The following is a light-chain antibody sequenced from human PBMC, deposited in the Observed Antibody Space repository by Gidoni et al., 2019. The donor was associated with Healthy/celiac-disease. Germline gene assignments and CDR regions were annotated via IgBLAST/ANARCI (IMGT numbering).Light chain of an antibody. V-gene: IGLV3-21*04. CDR1: NIGSTS. Sequence: SYVLTQPPSVSVAPGKTARITCGGNNIGSTSVHWYQQEPGQAPVLVIYYDSDRPSGIPERFSGSNSGNTATLTISRVEAGDEADYYCQVWDSSSDRVVFGGGTKLTVL. CDR3: QVWDSSSDRVV. J-gene: IGLJ2*01. CDR2: YDS.